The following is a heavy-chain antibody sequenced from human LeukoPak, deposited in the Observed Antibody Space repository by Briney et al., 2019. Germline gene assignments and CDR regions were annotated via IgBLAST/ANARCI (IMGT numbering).Heavy chain of an antibody. CDR2: IYISGST. CDR3: ARALNPLSGTYYFDY. D-gene: IGHD3-10*01. V-gene: IGHV4-4*07. CDR1: GASINTHY. Sequence: PSETLSLTCTVSGASINTHYWTWIRQPAGKGLDWIGRIYISGSTDYSPSLKSRVTMSVDTSKNQFSLKLSSVTAADTAVYYCARALNPLSGTYYFDYWGQGTPVTVSS. J-gene: IGHJ4*02.